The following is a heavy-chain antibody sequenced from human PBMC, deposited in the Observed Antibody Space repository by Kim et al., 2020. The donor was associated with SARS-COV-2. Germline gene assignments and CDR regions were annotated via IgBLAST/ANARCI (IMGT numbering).Heavy chain of an antibody. CDR3: AKHNRIQLWIVPRGMDV. D-gene: IGHD5-18*01. CDR2: ISGSGGST. CDR1: GFTFSSYA. V-gene: IGHV3-23*01. J-gene: IGHJ6*02. Sequence: GGSLRLSCAASGFTFSSYAMSWVRQAPGKGLEWVSAISGSGGSTYYADSVKGRFTISRDNSKNTLYLQMNSLRAEDTAVYYCAKHNRIQLWIVPRGMDVWGQGTTVTVSS.